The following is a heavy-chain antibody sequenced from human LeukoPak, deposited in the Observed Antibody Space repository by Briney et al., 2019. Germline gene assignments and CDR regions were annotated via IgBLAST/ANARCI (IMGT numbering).Heavy chain of an antibody. D-gene: IGHD6-19*01. J-gene: IGHJ4*02. Sequence: PSETLSLTCTVSGGSISSYYWSWIRQPPGKGLEWIGSIYHSGSTYYNPSLKSRVTISVDTSKNQFSLKLSSVTAADTAVYYCARASSGWYTFDYWGQGTLVTVSS. CDR1: GGSISSYY. V-gene: IGHV4-38-2*02. CDR3: ARASSGWYTFDY. CDR2: IYHSGST.